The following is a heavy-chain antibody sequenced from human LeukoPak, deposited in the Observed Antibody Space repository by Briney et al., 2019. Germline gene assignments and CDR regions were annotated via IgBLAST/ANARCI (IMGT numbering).Heavy chain of an antibody. CDR1: GGSISSYY. Sequence: SETLSLTCTVSGGSISSYYRSWIRQPPGKGLEWIGYIYYIGSTNYNPSLKSRVTISVDTSKNQFSLKLSSVTAADTAVYYCTRHSRRGYSYVDAFDIWGQGTMVTVSS. CDR3: TRHSRRGYSYVDAFDI. J-gene: IGHJ3*02. CDR2: IYYIGST. D-gene: IGHD5-18*01. V-gene: IGHV4-59*08.